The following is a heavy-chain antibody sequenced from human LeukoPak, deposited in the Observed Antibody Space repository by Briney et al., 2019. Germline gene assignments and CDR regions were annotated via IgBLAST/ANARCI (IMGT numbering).Heavy chain of an antibody. V-gene: IGHV3-33*01. Sequence: PRRSLRLSCAASGFTFSSYGMHWVRQGPRKGLEWVADIWYDGSNKYYADSVKGRFTISRDKSKNTLYMQMNSLRAEDTAVYCCARDQKFIAVAVAFDYWGQGTLVTVS. CDR3: ARDQKFIAVAVAFDY. CDR1: GFTFSSYG. D-gene: IGHD6-19*01. J-gene: IGHJ4*02. CDR2: IWYDGSNK.